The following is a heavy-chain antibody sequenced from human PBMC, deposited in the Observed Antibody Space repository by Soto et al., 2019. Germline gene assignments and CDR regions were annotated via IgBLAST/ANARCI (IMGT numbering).Heavy chain of an antibody. CDR3: ARVTYSSSSDYYYYYGMDV. D-gene: IGHD6-6*01. J-gene: IGHJ6*02. CDR2: ISAYNGNT. CDR1: GYTFTSYG. V-gene: IGHV1-18*04. Sequence: VASVKVSCKASGYTFTSYGISWVRQAPGQGLEWMGWISAYNGNTNYAQKLQGRVTMTTDTSTSTAYMELRSLRSDDTAVYYCARVTYSSSSDYYYYYGMDVWGQGTTVTVS.